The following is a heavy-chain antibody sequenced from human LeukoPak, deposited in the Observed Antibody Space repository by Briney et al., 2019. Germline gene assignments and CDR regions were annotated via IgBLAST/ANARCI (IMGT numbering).Heavy chain of an antibody. CDR1: GGSFSGYY. D-gene: IGHD6-19*01. CDR3: ASRSGSRSGWYY. Sequence: PSETLSLTCAVYGGSFSGYYWSWIRQPPGKGLEWIGEINHSGSTNYNPSLKSRVTISVDTSKNQFSLKLSSVTAADTAVYYCASRSGSRSGWYYWGQGTLVTVSS. CDR2: INHSGST. J-gene: IGHJ4*02. V-gene: IGHV4-34*01.